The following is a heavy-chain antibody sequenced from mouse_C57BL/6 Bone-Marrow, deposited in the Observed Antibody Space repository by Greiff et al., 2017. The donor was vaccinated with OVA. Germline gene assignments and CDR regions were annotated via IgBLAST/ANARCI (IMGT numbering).Heavy chain of an antibody. CDR3: AKGDGIYYGNYDDY. CDR2: IHPNSGST. CDR1: GYTFTSYW. Sequence: QVQLQQPGAELVKPGASVTLSCKASGYTFTSYWMHWVKQRPGQGLEWIGMIHPNSGSTNYNEKFKSKATLTVDKSSSTAYMQLSSLTSEDSAVYYCAKGDGIYYGNYDDYWGQGTTLTVSS. D-gene: IGHD2-1*01. J-gene: IGHJ2*01. V-gene: IGHV1-64*01.